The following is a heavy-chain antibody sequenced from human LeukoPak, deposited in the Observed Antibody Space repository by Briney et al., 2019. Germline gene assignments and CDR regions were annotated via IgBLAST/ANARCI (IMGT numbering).Heavy chain of an antibody. D-gene: IGHD3-3*01. V-gene: IGHV3-30-3*01. CDR2: ISYDGSNK. CDR1: GFTFSSYA. CDR3: ARGQPLRPSD. J-gene: IGHJ4*02. Sequence: GGSLRLSCAASGFTFSSYAMHWVRQAPGKGLEWVAVISYDGSNKYYADSVKGRFTISRDNSKNTLYLQMNSLRAEDTAVYYCARGQPLRPSDWGQGTLVTVSS.